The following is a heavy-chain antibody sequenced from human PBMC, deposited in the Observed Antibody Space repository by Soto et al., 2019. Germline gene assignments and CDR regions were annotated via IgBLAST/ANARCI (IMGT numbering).Heavy chain of an antibody. V-gene: IGHV4-4*07. CDR2: IYTSGST. CDR1: GGSISSYY. D-gene: IGHD6-13*01. J-gene: IGHJ4*02. Sequence: SETLSLTCTVSGGSISSYYWSWIRQPAGKGLEWIGRIYTSGSTNYNPSLKSRVTMSVDTSKNQFSLKLSSVTAADTAVYYCARGAHSSSWQDFDYWGQGTLVTVSS. CDR3: ARGAHSSSWQDFDY.